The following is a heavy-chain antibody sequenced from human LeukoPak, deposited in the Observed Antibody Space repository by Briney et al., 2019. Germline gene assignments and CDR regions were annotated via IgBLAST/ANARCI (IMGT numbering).Heavy chain of an antibody. V-gene: IGHV4-39*01. CDR1: GGSISSTRYY. CDR2: MYYTGSS. Sequence: SEILSPTCSVSGGSISSTRYYWGWIRQPPGKGLDWIGSMYYTGSSYYNPSLKSRVTISADTSKNQFSLQLNSVTPEDTAVYYCARTGGSSSLLFDYWGQGTLVTVSS. CDR3: ARTGGSSSLLFDY. J-gene: IGHJ4*02. D-gene: IGHD6-6*01.